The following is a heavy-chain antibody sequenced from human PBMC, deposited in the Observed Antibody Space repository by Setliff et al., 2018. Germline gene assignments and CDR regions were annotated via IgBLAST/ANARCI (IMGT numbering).Heavy chain of an antibody. CDR2: IYIGGGA. CDR1: GGSISSYY. J-gene: IGHJ6*03. D-gene: IGHD6-19*01. Sequence: SETLSLTCTVSGGSISSYYWSWIRQPAGKGLEWIGHIYIGGGANYNPSLKSRVTMSIDTSKNQFSLKLNAVTAADMAVYYCAREQWLDPPGYYYMDVWAKGTTVTVSS. CDR3: AREQWLDPPGYYYMDV. V-gene: IGHV4-4*07.